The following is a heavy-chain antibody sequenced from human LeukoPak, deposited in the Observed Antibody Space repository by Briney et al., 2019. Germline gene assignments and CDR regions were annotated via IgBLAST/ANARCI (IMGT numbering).Heavy chain of an antibody. D-gene: IGHD3/OR15-3a*01. CDR1: GFTFSDYY. V-gene: IGHV3-11*04. CDR2: ISSSGSTI. J-gene: IGHJ6*03. Sequence: GGSLRLSCATSGFTFSDYYMSWIRQAPGKGLEWVSYISSSGSTIYYADSVKGRFTISRDNAKNSLYLQMNSLRAEDTAVYYCARDWTHYYMDVWGKGTTVTVSS. CDR3: ARDWTHYYMDV.